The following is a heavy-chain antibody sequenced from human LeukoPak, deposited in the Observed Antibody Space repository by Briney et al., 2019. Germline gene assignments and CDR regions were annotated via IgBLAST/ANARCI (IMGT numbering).Heavy chain of an antibody. J-gene: IGHJ5*02. V-gene: IGHV3-7*01. CDR1: GFTFSSYW. CDR3: ATKMHGPFDH. CDR2: IKQDGSEK. Sequence: GGSLRLSCAGSGFTFSSYWMSWVRQAPGKGLEWVANIKQDGSEKYYVDSVKGRFTISRDNAKNSLYLQMNSLSVEDTAVYYCATKMHGPFDHWGQGTLVTVSS.